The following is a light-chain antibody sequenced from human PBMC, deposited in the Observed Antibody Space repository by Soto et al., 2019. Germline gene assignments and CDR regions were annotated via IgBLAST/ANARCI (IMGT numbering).Light chain of an antibody. J-gene: IGKJ3*01. CDR3: QYRSNWQGFT. CDR1: QSVSSY. CDR2: DAS. V-gene: IGKV3-11*01. Sequence: EIVLTQSPATLSLSPGQRATLSCRASQSVSSYLAWYQQKPGQAPRLLIYDASNRATGIPARFSGSGSGTAFTLPISSLERGDFAVYYCQYRSNWQGFTFGPGTKLDIK.